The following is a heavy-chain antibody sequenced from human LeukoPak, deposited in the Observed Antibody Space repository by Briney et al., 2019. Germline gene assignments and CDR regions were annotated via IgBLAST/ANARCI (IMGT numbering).Heavy chain of an antibody. J-gene: IGHJ4*02. CDR2: ISSSGSTI. Sequence: KSGGSLRLSCAASGFSFSSYVMSWIRQAPGKGLEWVSYISSSGSTIYYADSVKGRFTISRDNAKNSLYLQMNSLRAEDTAVYYCARERVGGSLDYWGQGTLVTVSS. V-gene: IGHV3-11*01. D-gene: IGHD1-26*01. CDR3: ARERVGGSLDY. CDR1: GFSFSSYV.